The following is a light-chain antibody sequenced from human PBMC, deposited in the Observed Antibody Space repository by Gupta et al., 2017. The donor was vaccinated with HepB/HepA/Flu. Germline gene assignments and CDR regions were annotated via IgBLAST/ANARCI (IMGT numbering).Light chain of an antibody. J-gene: IGKJ3*01. CDR1: QGISNY. CDR2: AAS. CDR3: QKENGAPFT. V-gene: IGKV1-27*01. Sequence: DIQMTQSPSSLSASVGDRVTITCRASQGISNYLAWYQQKPGKVPKLLIYAASTLQSGVPSRFTASASGTDFTLTISSLQPEDVPTYYCQKENGAPFTFGHGTKVDIK.